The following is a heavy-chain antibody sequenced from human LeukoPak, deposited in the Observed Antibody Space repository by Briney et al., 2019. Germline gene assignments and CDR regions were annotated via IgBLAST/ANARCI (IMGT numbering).Heavy chain of an antibody. CDR1: GFTFSSYA. CDR3: ARERVTTTDFDY. CDR2: ISYDGSNK. J-gene: IGHJ4*02. Sequence: GGSLRLSCAASGFTFSSYAMRWVRQAPGKGLEWVAVISYDGSNKYYADSVKGRFTIPRDNSKNTLYLQMNSLRAEDTAVYYCARERVTTTDFDYWGQGTLVTVSS. D-gene: IGHD4-17*01. V-gene: IGHV3-30-3*01.